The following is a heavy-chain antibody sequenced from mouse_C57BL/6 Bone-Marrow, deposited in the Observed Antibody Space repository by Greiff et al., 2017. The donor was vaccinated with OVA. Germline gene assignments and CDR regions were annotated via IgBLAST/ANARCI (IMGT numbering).Heavy chain of an antibody. J-gene: IGHJ3*01. CDR2: ISGGGGNT. CDR1: GFTFSSYT. D-gene: IGHD1-1*01. V-gene: IGHV5-9*01. Sequence: EVKLQESGGGLVKPGGSLKLSCAASGFTFSSYTMSWVRQTPEKRLEWVATISGGGGNTYYPDSVKGRFTISRDNAKNTLYLQMSSLRSEDTALYYCAREDLSSYWGQGTLVTVSA. CDR3: AREDLSSY.